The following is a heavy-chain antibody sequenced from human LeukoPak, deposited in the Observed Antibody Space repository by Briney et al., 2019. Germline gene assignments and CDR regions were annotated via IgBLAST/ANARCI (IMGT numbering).Heavy chain of an antibody. D-gene: IGHD6-13*01. V-gene: IGHV1-2*02. Sequence: GASVKVSCKASGYTFTGYYMHWVRQAPGQGLEWMGWINPNSGGTDYAQKFQGRVTMTRDTSISTAYMELSRLRSDDTAVYYCARDPYSSSYYYYYYMDVWGKGTTVTISS. J-gene: IGHJ6*03. CDR2: INPNSGGT. CDR1: GYTFTGYY. CDR3: ARDPYSSSYYYYYYMDV.